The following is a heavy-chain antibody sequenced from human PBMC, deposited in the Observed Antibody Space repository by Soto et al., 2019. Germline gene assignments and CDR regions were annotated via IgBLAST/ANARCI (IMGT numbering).Heavy chain of an antibody. V-gene: IGHV3-74*01. J-gene: IGHJ5*02. Sequence: EVRLVESGGGLVQPGGSLRLSCAASGFTFSSYWMHWVRQAPGKGLVWVSRINSDGSTTTYADSVKGRFTISRDNAKNTLYLQMNSLRAEDAAVYYCARSLNSGSTFDPWGQGTLVTVSS. CDR1: GFTFSSYW. CDR2: INSDGSTT. CDR3: ARSLNSGSTFDP. D-gene: IGHD6-6*01.